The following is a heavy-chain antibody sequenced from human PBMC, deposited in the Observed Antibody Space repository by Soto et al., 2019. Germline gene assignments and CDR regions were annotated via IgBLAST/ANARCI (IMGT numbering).Heavy chain of an antibody. CDR1: GGSISSYY. J-gene: IGHJ4*02. Sequence: QVQLQESGPGLVKPSETLSLTCTVSGGSISSYYWSWIRQPPGKGLEWIGYIYYSGSTNYNPSLXRXVXIXXDTSKNQFSLTLSSVTAADTAAYYCARWYGGSLDYWGQGTLVTVSS. CDR2: IYYSGST. V-gene: IGHV4-59*01. CDR3: ARWYGGSLDY. D-gene: IGHD4-17*01.